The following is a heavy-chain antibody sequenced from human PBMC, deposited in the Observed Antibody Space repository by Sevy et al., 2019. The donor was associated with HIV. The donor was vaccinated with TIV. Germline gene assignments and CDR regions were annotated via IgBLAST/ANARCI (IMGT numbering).Heavy chain of an antibody. V-gene: IGHV3-23*01. D-gene: IGHD6-19*01. CDR2: ISGSGGST. CDR1: GFTFSSYG. Sequence: GGSLRLSCAASGFTFSSYGMSWVRQAPGKGLEWVSDISGSGGSTYYADSVKGRFTISRDNSKNTLYLQMNSLRAEDTAVYYCAKDPSSGWYYFDYWGQGTLVTVSS. J-gene: IGHJ4*02. CDR3: AKDPSSGWYYFDY.